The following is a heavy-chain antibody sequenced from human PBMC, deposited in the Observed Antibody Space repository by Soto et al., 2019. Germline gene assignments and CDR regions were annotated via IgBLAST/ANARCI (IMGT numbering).Heavy chain of an antibody. CDR3: TKGCGRGFDLCGS. V-gene: IGHV3-30*18. CDR1: GFIFNAYG. Sequence: EQVVESGGGVAQPGRSLRLSCTVSGFIFNAYGMHWVRQAPGKGLEWVAVVSGDGNNKYYVDSVKGRFTISRDNSINTLYLKMNSLRDEDTAVYFCTKGCGRGFDLCGSWGQGTLVAVSS. D-gene: IGHD5-12*01. CDR2: VSGDGNNK. J-gene: IGHJ5*02.